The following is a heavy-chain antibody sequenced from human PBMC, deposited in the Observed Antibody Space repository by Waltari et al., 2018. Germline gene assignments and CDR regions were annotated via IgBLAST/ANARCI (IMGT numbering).Heavy chain of an antibody. D-gene: IGHD6-13*01. CDR2: IWYDGSNK. CDR3: ARDCSGSSWFHDAFDI. CDR1: GFTFSSYG. J-gene: IGHJ3*02. V-gene: IGHV3-33*01. Sequence: QVQLVESGGGVVQPGRSLRLSCAASGFTFSSYGMHWVRQAPGKGLEWVAVIWYDGSNKYYADSVKGRFTISRDKSKNTLYLQMNSLGAEDTAVYYCARDCSGSSWFHDAFDIWGQGTMVTVSS.